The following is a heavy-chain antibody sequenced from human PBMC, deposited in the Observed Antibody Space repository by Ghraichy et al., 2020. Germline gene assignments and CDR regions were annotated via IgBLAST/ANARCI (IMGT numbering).Heavy chain of an antibody. CDR3: ARDTGAYYYDSSGYYSY. Sequence: GGSLRLSCVGSGFTMSTHWMTWVRQAPGKGLEWVANIKQDGSEKYYLDSVKGRFTISRDNAQNSLYLQMNSLRAEDTAVYYCARDTGAYYYDSSGYYSYWGLGTLVTVST. D-gene: IGHD3-22*01. CDR1: GFTMSTHW. J-gene: IGHJ4*02. CDR2: IKQDGSEK. V-gene: IGHV3-7*03.